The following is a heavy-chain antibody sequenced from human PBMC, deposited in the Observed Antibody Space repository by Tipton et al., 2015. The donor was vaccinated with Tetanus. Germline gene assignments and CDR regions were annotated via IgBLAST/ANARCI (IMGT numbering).Heavy chain of an antibody. Sequence: SLRLSCAASGFTFSTYAMTWVRQAPGKGLEWVSAISGSGGSTYYGDSVKGRFTISRDNSKNMLYLQMNSLRAEDTAVYYCAREATFYYDGSGYRDYWGQGTPVTVSS. J-gene: IGHJ4*02. V-gene: IGHV3-23*01. CDR3: AREATFYYDGSGYRDY. CDR2: ISGSGGST. D-gene: IGHD3-22*01. CDR1: GFTFSTYA.